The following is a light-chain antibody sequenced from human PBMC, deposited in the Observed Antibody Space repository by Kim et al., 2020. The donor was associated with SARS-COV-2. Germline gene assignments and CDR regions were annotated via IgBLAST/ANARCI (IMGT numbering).Light chain of an antibody. J-gene: IGLJ3*02. Sequence: QAGLTQPPSVSKGLRQTATLTCTGNSNIVGNQGAAWLQQHQGHPPKLLSYRNNNRPSGISERFSASRSGNTASLTITGLQPEDEADYYCSALDSSLSAWVWGGGTQLTVL. V-gene: IGLV10-54*02. CDR1: SNIVGNQG. CDR3: SALDSSLSAWV. CDR2: RNN.